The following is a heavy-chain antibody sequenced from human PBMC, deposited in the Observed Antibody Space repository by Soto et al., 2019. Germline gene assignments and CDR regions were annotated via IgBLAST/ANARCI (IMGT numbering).Heavy chain of an antibody. J-gene: IGHJ4*02. CDR1: GGSIRDYY. CDR3: ARLGGYYKAFHN. CDR2: IYYTGTT. V-gene: IGHV4-59*08. Sequence: PSETLSLTCTVSGGSIRDYYWSWFRQPPGKGLEWIGYIYYTGTTTYNPSLKSRLTISEDTSKNQFSLKLRSVTSADTAVYYCARLGGYYKAFHNWGLVTLVTVS. D-gene: IGHD3-22*01.